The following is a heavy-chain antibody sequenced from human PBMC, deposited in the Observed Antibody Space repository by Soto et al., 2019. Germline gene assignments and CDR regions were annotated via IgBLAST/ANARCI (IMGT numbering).Heavy chain of an antibody. Sequence: EVQLVESGGGLIQPGGSLRLSCAASEFAVSSKYMTWVRQAPGKGLEWASVIYGGGTTYYADSVEGRFTIARDTSKNTFYLQMNSLSAEDTAVYYCVQTTGWPGFDFWGQGTVVTVSS. D-gene: IGHD6-19*01. CDR2: IYGGGTT. J-gene: IGHJ4*02. CDR3: VQTTGWPGFDF. V-gene: IGHV3-53*01. CDR1: EFAVSSKY.